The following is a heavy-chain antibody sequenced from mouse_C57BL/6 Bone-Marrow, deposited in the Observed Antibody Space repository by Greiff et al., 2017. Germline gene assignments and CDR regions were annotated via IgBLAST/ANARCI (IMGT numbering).Heavy chain of an antibody. J-gene: IGHJ3*01. D-gene: IGHD1-1*01. CDR1: GYTFPGYP. CDR2: FYPGSGSK. CDR3: ARHEWDYYGSFSWFAY. V-gene: IGHV1-62-2*01. Sequence: VQLQQSGAELVKPGASVKLSCKASGYTFPGYPIHWVKQRFGQVLGWIGWFYPGSGSKKYNEKFKDKATLTADKSSSTVYMELSRLTSEDSAVYFCARHEWDYYGSFSWFAYWGQGTLVTVSA.